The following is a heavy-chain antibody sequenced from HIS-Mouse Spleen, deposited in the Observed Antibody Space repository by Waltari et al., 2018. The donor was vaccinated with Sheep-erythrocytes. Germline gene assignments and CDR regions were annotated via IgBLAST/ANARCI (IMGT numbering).Heavy chain of an antibody. CDR3: AKDISRNIVVVPAAVGDY. V-gene: IGHV3-9*01. J-gene: IGHJ4*02. D-gene: IGHD2-2*01. CDR2: ISWNSGSI. CDR1: GFSFDDFD. Sequence: EVQLVVSAGDFVQPGRSLILSVAASGFSFDDFDMPCVRQAPGKGLEWVSGISWNSGSIGYADSVKGRFTISRDNAKNSLYLQMNSLRAEDTALYYCAKDISRNIVVVPAAVGDYWGQGTLVTVSS.